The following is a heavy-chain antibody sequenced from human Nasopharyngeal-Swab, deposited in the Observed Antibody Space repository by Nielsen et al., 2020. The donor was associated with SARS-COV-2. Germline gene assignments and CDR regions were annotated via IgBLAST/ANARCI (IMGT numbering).Heavy chain of an antibody. V-gene: IGHV4-39*07. CDR2: IHYGGTT. D-gene: IGHD3-16*01. J-gene: IGHJ6*04. CDR3: ARDSIYYNYKDV. Sequence: IRQRPGKGLEWIGSIHYGGTTYYNSSLKRRVTISIDTSKSQLSLNLYSVTAADTAVYYCARDSIYYNYKDVWGTGTTVTVSS.